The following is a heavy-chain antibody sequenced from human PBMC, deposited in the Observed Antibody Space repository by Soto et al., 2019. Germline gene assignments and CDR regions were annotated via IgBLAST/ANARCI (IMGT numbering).Heavy chain of an antibody. V-gene: IGHV3-30-3*01. CDR3: ARDREGVADFWSGYEDY. CDR1: GFTFSSYA. CDR2: ISYDGSNK. J-gene: IGHJ4*02. D-gene: IGHD3-3*01. Sequence: RRLSCAASGFTFSSYAMHWVRQAPGKGLEWVAVISYDGSNKYYADSVKGRFTISRDNSKNTLYLQMNSLRAEDTAVYYCARDREGVADFWSGYEDYWGQGTLVTVSS.